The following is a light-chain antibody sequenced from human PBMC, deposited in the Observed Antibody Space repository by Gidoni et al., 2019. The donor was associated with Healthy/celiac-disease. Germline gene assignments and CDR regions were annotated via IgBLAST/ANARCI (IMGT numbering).Light chain of an antibody. CDR1: SGSIASNY. Sequence: FMLTQPPSVSEAPGNTVTISCTRSSGSIASNYVQGYQQRPGSAPPTVIYEVNQRPSGVPDRFSGSIDSSSNSASLTISGLKTEDEADYYCQSYDSSNWVFGGGTKLTVL. CDR3: QSYDSSNWV. J-gene: IGLJ3*02. CDR2: EVN. V-gene: IGLV6-57*04.